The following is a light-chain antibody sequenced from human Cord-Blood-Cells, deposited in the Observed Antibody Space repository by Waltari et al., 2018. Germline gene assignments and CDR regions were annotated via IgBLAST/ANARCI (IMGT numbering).Light chain of an antibody. CDR3: SSYAGSNNV. Sequence: QSALTQPPSASGSPGKSVTISCTGTSSAVGSYNYSSWYQQHPGKAPKLMIYEVSKRPSGVPDRFSGSKSGNTASLTVSGLQAEDEADYYCSSYAGSNNVFGTGTKVTVL. V-gene: IGLV2-8*01. J-gene: IGLJ1*01. CDR2: EVS. CDR1: SSAVGSYNY.